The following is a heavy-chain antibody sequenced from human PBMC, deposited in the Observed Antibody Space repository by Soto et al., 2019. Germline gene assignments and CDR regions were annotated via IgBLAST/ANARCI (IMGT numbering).Heavy chain of an antibody. V-gene: IGHV4-31*03. Sequence: SETLSLTCTVSGGSISSGGYYWSWIRQHPGKGLEWIGYIYYSGSTYYNPSLKSRVTISVDTSKNQFSLKLSSVTAADTAVYYCARAMIVVVITPPVFDPWGQGTLVTVSS. J-gene: IGHJ5*02. CDR2: IYYSGST. CDR1: GGSISSGGYY. D-gene: IGHD3-22*01. CDR3: ARAMIVVVITPPVFDP.